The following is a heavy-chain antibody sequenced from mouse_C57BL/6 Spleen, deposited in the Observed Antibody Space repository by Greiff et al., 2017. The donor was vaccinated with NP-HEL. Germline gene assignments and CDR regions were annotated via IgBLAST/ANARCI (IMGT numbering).Heavy chain of an antibody. CDR1: GYTFTSYW. J-gene: IGHJ1*03. Sequence: QVQLKQPGAELVRPGTSVKLSCKAYGYTFTSYWMHWVKQRPGQGLEWIGVIDPSDSYTNYNQKFKGKATLTVDTSSSTAYMQLSSLTSEDSAVYYCARKAPTAPYWYFDVWGTGTTVTVSS. D-gene: IGHD3-2*01. CDR3: ARKAPTAPYWYFDV. CDR2: IDPSDSYT. V-gene: IGHV1-59*01.